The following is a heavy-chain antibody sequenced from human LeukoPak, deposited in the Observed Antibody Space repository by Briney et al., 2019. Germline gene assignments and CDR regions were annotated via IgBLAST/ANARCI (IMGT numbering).Heavy chain of an antibody. CDR3: ARGSAARRYYYYMDV. Sequence: ASVKVSCKASGYTFTSYDIHWVRQATGQGLEWMGWMNPNSGSTGYAQKFQGRVTLTRDTSISTAYMELSSLTSEDTAVYYCARGSAARRYYYYMDVWGKGTTVTVSS. J-gene: IGHJ6*03. CDR2: MNPNSGST. V-gene: IGHV1-8*01. CDR1: GYTFTSYD. D-gene: IGHD6-6*01.